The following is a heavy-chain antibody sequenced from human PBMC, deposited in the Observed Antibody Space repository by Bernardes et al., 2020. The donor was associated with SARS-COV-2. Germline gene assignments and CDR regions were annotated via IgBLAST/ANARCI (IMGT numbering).Heavy chain of an antibody. CDR2: INSDGSST. Sequence: GGSLRLSCAASGFTFSSYWMHWVRQAPGTGLVWVSRINSDGSSTSYADSVKGRFTISRDNAKNTLYLQMNSLRAEDTAVYYCARDLYDFWSGYFGPVTNYNDYGMEVWGQGTKVTVAS. D-gene: IGHD3-3*01. J-gene: IGHJ6*02. V-gene: IGHV3-74*01. CDR3: ARDLYDFWSGYFGPVTNYNDYGMEV. CDR1: GFTFSSYW.